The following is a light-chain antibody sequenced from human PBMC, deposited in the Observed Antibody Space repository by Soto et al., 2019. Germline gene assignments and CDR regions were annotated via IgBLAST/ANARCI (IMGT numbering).Light chain of an antibody. CDR1: SSDVGSYNR. CDR2: EVS. V-gene: IGLV2-18*01. Sequence: QSALTQPPSVSGSPGQSVTISCTGTSSDVGSYNRVSWYQQPPGTAPKLMIYEVSNRPSGVPDRFSGSKSGNTASLTISGLQAEDEADYYCSLYTSSSTYVFGTGTKVT. J-gene: IGLJ1*01. CDR3: SLYTSSSTYV.